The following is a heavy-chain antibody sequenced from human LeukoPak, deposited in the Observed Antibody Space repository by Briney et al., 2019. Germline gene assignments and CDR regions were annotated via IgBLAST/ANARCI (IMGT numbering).Heavy chain of an antibody. D-gene: IGHD4-17*01. CDR3: ARRVGTTVTTYFDF. CDR2: IYHNGNT. J-gene: IGHJ4*02. Sequence: SETLSLTCTVSGGSFSNYFRGWIRQPPGKGLEWIGYIYHNGNTYYNPSLKSRVTISVDRSKNQFSLKLSSVTAADTAVYYCARRVGTTVTTYFDFWGQGTLVTVSS. CDR1: GGSFSNYF. V-gene: IGHV4-30-2*01.